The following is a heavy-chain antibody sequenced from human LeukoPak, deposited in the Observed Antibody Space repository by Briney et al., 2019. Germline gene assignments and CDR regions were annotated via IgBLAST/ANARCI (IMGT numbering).Heavy chain of an antibody. CDR1: GCTFTSYA. V-gene: IGHV1-3*01. CDR2: INAGNGNT. CDR3: ARAPIVVVPAAYFDY. J-gene: IGHJ4*02. D-gene: IGHD2-2*01. Sequence: ASVKVSCKASGCTFTSYAMHWVRQAPGQRLEWMGWINAGNGNTKYSQKFQGRVTITRDTSASTAYIELSSLRSEDTAVYYCARAPIVVVPAAYFDYWGQGTLVTVSS.